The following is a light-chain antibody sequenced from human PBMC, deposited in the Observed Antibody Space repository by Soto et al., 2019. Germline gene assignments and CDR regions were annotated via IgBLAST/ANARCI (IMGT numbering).Light chain of an antibody. CDR3: SSHTSSSTRV. CDR2: DVS. Sequence: QSVLTQPASVSGSPGQSITISCTGTSSDVGGYNYVSWYQQHPGKAPKLMIYDVSNRPSGVSNRFSGSKSGNTASLTISGLQAEDEADYYCSSHTSSSTRVFGIGTQLTVL. CDR1: SSDVGGYNY. J-gene: IGLJ1*01. V-gene: IGLV2-14*03.